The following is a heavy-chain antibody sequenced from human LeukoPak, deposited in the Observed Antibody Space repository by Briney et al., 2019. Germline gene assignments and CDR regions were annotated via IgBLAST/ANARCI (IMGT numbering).Heavy chain of an antibody. CDR2: IYHSGST. V-gene: IGHV4-30-2*01. Sequence: PSETLSLTCTVTGGSISSGDYYWSWIRQPPGKGLECIGEIYHSGSTNYNPSLKSRVTISVDKSKNQFSLKLSSVTAADTAVYYCARQRQGYPGGFDYCGQGTLVTVSS. D-gene: IGHD6-25*01. CDR1: GGSISSGDYY. J-gene: IGHJ4*02. CDR3: ARQRQGYPGGFDY.